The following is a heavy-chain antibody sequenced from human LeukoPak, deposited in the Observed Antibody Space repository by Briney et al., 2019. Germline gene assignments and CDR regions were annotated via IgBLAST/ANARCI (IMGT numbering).Heavy chain of an antibody. Sequence: SETLSLTCTVSGGSISSGGYYWSWIRQHPGKGLEWIGYIYHSGSTYYNPSLKSRVTISVDTSKSQFSLKLSSVTAADTAVYYCARNRAPLLFDYWGQGTLVTVSS. J-gene: IGHJ4*02. V-gene: IGHV4-31*03. CDR2: IYHSGST. CDR3: ARNRAPLLFDY. D-gene: IGHD3-10*01. CDR1: GGSISSGGYY.